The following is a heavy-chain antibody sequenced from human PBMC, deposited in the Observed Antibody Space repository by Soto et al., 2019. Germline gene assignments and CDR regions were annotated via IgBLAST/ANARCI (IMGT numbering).Heavy chain of an antibody. J-gene: IGHJ5*02. CDR3: ARGIGYDFWSGYPRP. D-gene: IGHD3-3*01. V-gene: IGHV1-8*01. Sequence: QVQLVQSGAEVKKPGASVKVSCKASGYTFTSYDINWVRQATGQVLEWMGWMNPNSGNTGYAQKFQGRVTMTRNSSISTVYMELSSWRSEYTSVYYCARGIGYDFWSGYPRPWCQGTLVTVTS. CDR1: GYTFTSYD. CDR2: MNPNSGNT.